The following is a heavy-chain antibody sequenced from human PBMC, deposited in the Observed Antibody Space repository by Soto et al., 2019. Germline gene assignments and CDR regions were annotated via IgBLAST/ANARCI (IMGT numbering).Heavy chain of an antibody. Sequence: SETLSLTCAVYGGSFSGYYWSWIRQPPGKGLEWIGEINHSGSTNYNPSLKSRVTISVDTSKNQFSLKLSSVTAADTAVYYCARRAMWGSYRPRDAFDIWGQGTMVTV. CDR3: ARRAMWGSYRPRDAFDI. V-gene: IGHV4-34*01. CDR2: INHSGST. J-gene: IGHJ3*02. CDR1: GGSFSGYY. D-gene: IGHD3-16*02.